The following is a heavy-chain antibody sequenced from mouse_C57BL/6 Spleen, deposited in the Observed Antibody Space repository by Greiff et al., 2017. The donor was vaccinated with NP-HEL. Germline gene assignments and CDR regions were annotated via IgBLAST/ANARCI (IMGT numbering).Heavy chain of an antibody. CDR3: ARIDYGYAMDY. D-gene: IGHD1-1*01. Sequence: EVKLMESGGGLVKPGGSLKLSCAASGFTFSDYGMHWVRQAPEKGLEWVAYISSGSSTIYYADTVKGRFTISRDNAKNTLFLQMTSLRSEDTAMYYCARIDYGYAMDYWGQGTSVTVSS. CDR1: GFTFSDYG. CDR2: ISSGSSTI. V-gene: IGHV5-17*01. J-gene: IGHJ4*01.